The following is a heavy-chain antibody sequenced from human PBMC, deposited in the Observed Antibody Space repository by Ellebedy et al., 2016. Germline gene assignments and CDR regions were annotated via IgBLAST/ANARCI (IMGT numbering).Heavy chain of an antibody. D-gene: IGHD6-13*01. Sequence: ESLKISXAASGFTFSSYSMNWVRQPPGKGLEWIGEINHSGSTNYNPSLKSRVTISVDTSKNQFSLKLSSVTAADTAVYYCARVVAAAGRAFYYMDVWGKGTTVTVSS. J-gene: IGHJ6*03. CDR1: GFTFSSYS. CDR2: INHSGST. CDR3: ARVVAAAGRAFYYMDV. V-gene: IGHV4-34*01.